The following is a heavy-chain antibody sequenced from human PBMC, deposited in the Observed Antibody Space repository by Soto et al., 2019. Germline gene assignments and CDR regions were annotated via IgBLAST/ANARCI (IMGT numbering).Heavy chain of an antibody. CDR2: IIPIFGTA. V-gene: IGHV1-69*01. CDR1: GGTFSSYA. CDR3: ARGLYSSSWYYYYYGMDV. D-gene: IGHD6-13*01. J-gene: IGHJ6*02. Sequence: QVQLVQSGAEVKKPGSSVKVSCKASGGTFSSYAISWVRRAPGQGLEWMGGIIPIFGTANYAQKFQGRVTITADESTSTAYMELSSLRSEDTAVYYCARGLYSSSWYYYYYGMDVWGQGTTVTVSS.